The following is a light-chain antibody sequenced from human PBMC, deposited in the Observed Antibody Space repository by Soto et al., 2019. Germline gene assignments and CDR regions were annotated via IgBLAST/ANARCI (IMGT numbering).Light chain of an antibody. J-gene: IGLJ1*01. Sequence: QSALTQPPSASGSPGQSVNISCTGTSSDVGGYNYVSWYQQHPGKAPKLMIYEVNKRPSGVPDRFSGSKSGNTASLTVSGLQAEDEADYYCKSYEGSNIYVFGTGTKVTVL. CDR3: KSYEGSNIYV. V-gene: IGLV2-8*01. CDR1: SSDVGGYNY. CDR2: EVN.